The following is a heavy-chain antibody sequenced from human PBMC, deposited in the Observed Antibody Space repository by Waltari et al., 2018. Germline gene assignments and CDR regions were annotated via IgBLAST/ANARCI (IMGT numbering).Heavy chain of an antibody. J-gene: IGHJ4*02. CDR1: GGSFSGYY. D-gene: IGHD2-8*01. Sequence: QVQLQQWGAGLLKPSETLSLTCAVDGGSFSGYYWSWIRQPPGKGLEWIGEINHSGSTNYNPSLKSRVTISVDTSKNQFSLKLSSVTAADTAVYYCARGLWAGYCTNGVCSTGEDWGQGTLVTVSS. CDR3: ARGLWAGYCTNGVCSTGED. V-gene: IGHV4-34*01. CDR2: INHSGST.